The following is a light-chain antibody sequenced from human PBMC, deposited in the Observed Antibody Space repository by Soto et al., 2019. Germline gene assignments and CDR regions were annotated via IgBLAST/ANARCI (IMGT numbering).Light chain of an antibody. CDR2: GAS. V-gene: IGKV3-20*01. Sequence: EIVLTQSPGTLSLSPGERATLSCRASQSVSSSYLAWHQQKPGQAPRLLIYGASSRSTGIPDRFSGSGSVTDFTLTLSRLEPEDFAVYYCQQYGRSPWTFGQGTKVEIK. J-gene: IGKJ1*01. CDR1: QSVSSSY. CDR3: QQYGRSPWT.